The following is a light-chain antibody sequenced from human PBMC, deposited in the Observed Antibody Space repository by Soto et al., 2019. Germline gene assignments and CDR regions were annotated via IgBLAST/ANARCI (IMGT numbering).Light chain of an antibody. CDR1: QSIANN. Sequence: IVLTQSPVSLSLSPGERATLSCRASQSIANNLAWYQQRPGQAPRLLIHGASTRATGIPARFSGSRSGTEFALTISSLQSEDSAVYYCQQYHDWPPLTFGGGTKVDIK. CDR2: GAS. J-gene: IGKJ4*01. CDR3: QQYHDWPPLT. V-gene: IGKV3-15*01.